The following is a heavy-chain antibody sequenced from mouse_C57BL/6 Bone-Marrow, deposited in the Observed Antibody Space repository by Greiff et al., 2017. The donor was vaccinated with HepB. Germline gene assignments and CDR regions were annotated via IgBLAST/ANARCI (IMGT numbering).Heavy chain of an antibody. D-gene: IGHD2-5*01. J-gene: IGHJ3*01. Sequence: EVKLMESGPGLVKPSQSLSLTCSVTGYSITSGYYWNWIRQFPGNKLEWMGYISYDGSNNYNPSLKNRISITRDTSKNQFFLKLNSVTTEDTATYYCARGDSNWFAYWGQGTLVTVSA. CDR2: ISYDGSN. CDR3: ARGDSNWFAY. V-gene: IGHV3-6*01. CDR1: GYSITSGYY.